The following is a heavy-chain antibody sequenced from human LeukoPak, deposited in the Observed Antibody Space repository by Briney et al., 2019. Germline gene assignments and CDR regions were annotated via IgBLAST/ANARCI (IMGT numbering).Heavy chain of an antibody. CDR1: GGSISSYY. D-gene: IGHD3-10*01. J-gene: IGHJ3*02. Sequence: SEALSLTCTVSGGSISSYYWSWIRQPPGKGLEWIGYIYHSGSTNYNPSLKSRVTISVDTSKNQFSLKLSSVTAADTAVYYCASWGDYYGSGHRNAFDIWGQGTMVTVSS. CDR3: ASWGDYYGSGHRNAFDI. V-gene: IGHV4-59*01. CDR2: IYHSGST.